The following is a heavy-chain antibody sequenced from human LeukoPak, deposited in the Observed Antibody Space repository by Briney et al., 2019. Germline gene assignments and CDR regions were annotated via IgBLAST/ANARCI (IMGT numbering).Heavy chain of an antibody. V-gene: IGHV3-30*18. CDR1: GFTFSSYG. CDR2: ISYDGSNK. CDR3: ANWPHDAFDI. J-gene: IGHJ3*02. Sequence: GGSLRLSRAASGFTFSSYGMHWVRQAPGKGLEWVAVISYDGSNKYYADSVKGRFTISRDNSKNTLYLQMNSLRVEDTAVYYCANWPHDAFDIWGQGTMVTVSS.